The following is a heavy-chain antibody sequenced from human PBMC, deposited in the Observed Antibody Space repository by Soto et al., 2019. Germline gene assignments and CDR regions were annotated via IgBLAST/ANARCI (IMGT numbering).Heavy chain of an antibody. CDR2: IWYDGSNK. V-gene: IGHV3-33*01. J-gene: IGHJ4*02. Sequence: QVQLVESGGGVVQPGRSLRLSCAASGFTFSSYGMQWVRQAPGKGLEWVAVIWYDGSNKYYADSVKGRFTISRDNSKNTLSQQMRSLRAGETAVYYCASDRIGYDCWFQVTLVTVS. D-gene: IGHD5-12*01. CDR3: ASDRIGYDC. CDR1: GFTFSSYG.